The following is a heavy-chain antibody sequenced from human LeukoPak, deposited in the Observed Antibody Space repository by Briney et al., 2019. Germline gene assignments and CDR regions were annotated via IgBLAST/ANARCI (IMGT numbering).Heavy chain of an antibody. CDR2: IKSKTVGGTA. D-gene: IGHD3-10*01. J-gene: IGHJ4*02. CDR3: STSAFTSGRGDY. V-gene: IGHV3-15*01. CDR1: GFTFSNAL. Sequence: GGSLRLSCAATGFTFSNALMSWVRQAPGKGLEWVGRIKSKTVGGTADYAAPVKGRFSISRDDSTNTLYLQMNTLKTEDTAVYFCSTSAFTSGRGDYWGQGTLVTVSS.